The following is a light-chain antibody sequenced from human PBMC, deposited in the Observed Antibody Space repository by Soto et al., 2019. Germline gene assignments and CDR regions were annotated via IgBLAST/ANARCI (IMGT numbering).Light chain of an antibody. J-gene: IGKJ3*01. Sequence: EIVLTQSPGTLSLSPGEGATLSCRASLRVSLNYLAWYQHKPGQAPRLLISGVSRRATGIPDRFGGSGSGTDFTLTISRLEPADFAVYYCQQYGVSPFTFGSGTKVEMK. CDR3: QQYGVSPFT. CDR1: LRVSLNY. CDR2: GVS. V-gene: IGKV3-20*01.